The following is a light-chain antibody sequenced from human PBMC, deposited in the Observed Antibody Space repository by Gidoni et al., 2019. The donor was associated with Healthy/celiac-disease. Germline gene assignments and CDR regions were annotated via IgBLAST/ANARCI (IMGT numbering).Light chain of an antibody. CDR1: KSISSW. V-gene: IGKV1-5*03. CDR3: QQYNQGT. Sequence: DIQMTQSPSTLSASVGDRVTITCRASKSISSWLAWYQQKPGNAPKLLIYKASSLESGVPSRFSGSGSGTEFTLTISSLQPDDFETYYCQQYNQGTFGQGTKVEIK. J-gene: IGKJ1*01. CDR2: KAS.